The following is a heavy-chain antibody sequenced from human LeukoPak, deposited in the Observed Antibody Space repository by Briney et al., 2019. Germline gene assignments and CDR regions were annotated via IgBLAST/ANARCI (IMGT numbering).Heavy chain of an antibody. CDR1: GGSFSGHY. D-gene: IGHD3-10*01. CDR2: IYYSGST. Sequence: SETLSLTCAVSGGSFSGHYWNWIRQPPGKGLEWIGSIYYSGSTYYNPSLKSRVTISVDTSKNQFSLKLSSVTAADTAVYYCARYENYYGSGRRGFDYWGQGTLVTVSS. V-gene: IGHV4-34*01. CDR3: ARYENYYGSGRRGFDY. J-gene: IGHJ4*02.